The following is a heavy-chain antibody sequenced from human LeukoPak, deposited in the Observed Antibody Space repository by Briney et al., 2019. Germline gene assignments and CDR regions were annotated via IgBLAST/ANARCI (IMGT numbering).Heavy chain of an antibody. CDR3: AGDHRAGYYDSSGYRY. D-gene: IGHD3-22*01. J-gene: IGHJ4*02. Sequence: ASVNVSCKASGYTFTSYGISCVPQSLGQGLEWMGWSSAYNVNTNYAQKVQGRVTMTTDTSTTTAYMELRSLRADDTAVYYCAGDHRAGYYDSSGYRYWGQGTLVTVSS. CDR1: GYTFTSYG. CDR2: SSAYNVNT. V-gene: IGHV1-18*01.